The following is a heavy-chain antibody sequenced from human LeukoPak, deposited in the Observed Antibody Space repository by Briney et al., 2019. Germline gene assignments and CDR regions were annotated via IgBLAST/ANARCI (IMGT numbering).Heavy chain of an antibody. CDR1: GFTFSSYW. CDR3: ARDQEGYSYGRYYYMDV. J-gene: IGHJ6*03. D-gene: IGHD5-18*01. V-gene: IGHV3-21*01. CDR2: ISRSSSYI. Sequence: PGGSLRLSCAASGFTFSSYWMSWVRQAPGKGLECVSSISRSSSYIYYADSVKGRFTISRDNAKNSLYLQMNSLRAEDTAVYYCARDQEGYSYGRYYYMDVWGKGTTVTISS.